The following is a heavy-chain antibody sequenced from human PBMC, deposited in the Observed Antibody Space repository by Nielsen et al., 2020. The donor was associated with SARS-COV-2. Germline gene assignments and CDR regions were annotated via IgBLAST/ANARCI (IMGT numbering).Heavy chain of an antibody. CDR2: ISSSSSYI. CDR1: GFTFSSYS. CDR3: ARVPSRIVGATPYYYYYGMDV. D-gene: IGHD1-26*01. Sequence: GESLTISCAASGFTFSSYSMNWVRQAPGKGLEWVSSISSSSSYIYYADSVKGRFTIARDNAKNSLYLQMNSLRAEDTAVYYCARVPSRIVGATPYYYYYGMDVWGQGTTVTVSS. V-gene: IGHV3-21*01. J-gene: IGHJ6*02.